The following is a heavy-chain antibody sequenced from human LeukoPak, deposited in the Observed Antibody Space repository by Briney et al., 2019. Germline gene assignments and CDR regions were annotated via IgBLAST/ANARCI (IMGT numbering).Heavy chain of an antibody. CDR3: ARDYKSAGAFDI. CDR2: IFSDGST. V-gene: IGHV3-53*01. CDR1: GFTVSSIY. J-gene: IGHJ3*02. Sequence: GGSLRLSCVASGFTVSSIYMSWVRQAPGKGLEWVSIIFSDGSTYYADSVKGRFIISRDNSKNTVYLQMNSLRAEDTAVYSCARDYKSAGAFDIWGQGTMVTVSS. D-gene: IGHD3-10*01.